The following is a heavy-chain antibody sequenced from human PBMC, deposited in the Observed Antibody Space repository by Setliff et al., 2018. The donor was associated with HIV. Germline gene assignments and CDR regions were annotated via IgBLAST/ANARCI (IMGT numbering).Heavy chain of an antibody. D-gene: IGHD3-3*01. Sequence: RLSCAASGFTFSSYWMSWVRQAPGKGLEWVANIKQGGSEKYYVDSVRGRFTISRDNAKNSLYLQMNSLRAEDTAVYYCARVDDFWSGLGMDVWGKGTTVTVSS. CDR1: GFTFSSYW. CDR2: IKQGGSEK. J-gene: IGHJ6*04. CDR3: ARVDDFWSGLGMDV. V-gene: IGHV3-7*03.